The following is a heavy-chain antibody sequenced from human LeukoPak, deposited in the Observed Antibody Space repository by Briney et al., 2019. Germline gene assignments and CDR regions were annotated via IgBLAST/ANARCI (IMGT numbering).Heavy chain of an antibody. V-gene: IGHV3-48*01. CDR3: ARDHNYAFDN. J-gene: IGHJ4*02. Sequence: GGSLRLSCTASGFPFIEYSMNWVRQVPGKGLEWISYIGIDSGNTKYADSVRGRFTISADKAKNSLYLQMNSLRVEDTAVYYCARDHNYAFDNWGQGTLVPVAS. CDR2: IGIDSGNT. D-gene: IGHD1-1*01. CDR1: GFPFIEYS.